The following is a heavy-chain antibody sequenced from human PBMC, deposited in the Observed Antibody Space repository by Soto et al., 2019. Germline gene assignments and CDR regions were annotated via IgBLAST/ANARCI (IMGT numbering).Heavy chain of an antibody. Sequence: PGESLKISCKGSGYSFTSYWISWVRQTPGKGLEWMGRIDPSDTSTNYSPSFQGHVTISADKSISTAYLQWSSLTASATAKYYCAGLPSYSSSPGLDPWGQGTLVTVSS. CDR3: AGLPSYSSSPGLDP. CDR1: GYSFTSYW. J-gene: IGHJ5*02. CDR2: IDPSDTST. D-gene: IGHD6-6*01. V-gene: IGHV5-10-1*01.